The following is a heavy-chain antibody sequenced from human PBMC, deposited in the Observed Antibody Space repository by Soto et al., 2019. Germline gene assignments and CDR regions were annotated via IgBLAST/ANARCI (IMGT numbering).Heavy chain of an antibody. CDR3: ARHVDNGSEAGTCSGMDV. Sequence: PXESLKRSCKCSGYSFTSYWISLVLQMPGKGLEWMGRIDPSDSYTNYSPSFQGHVTISADKSISTAYPQWSSLKASDTAMYYCARHVDNGSEAGTCSGMDVWGQGTTVTVSS. J-gene: IGHJ6*02. CDR2: IDPSDSYT. V-gene: IGHV5-10-1*01. D-gene: IGHD6-13*01. CDR1: GYSFTSYW.